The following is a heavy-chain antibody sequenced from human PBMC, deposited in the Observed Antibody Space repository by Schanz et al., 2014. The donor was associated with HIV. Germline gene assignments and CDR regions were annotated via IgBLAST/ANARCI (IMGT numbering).Heavy chain of an antibody. CDR3: ARKNSFDI. CDR1: GISVTGDW. Sequence: QLLESGGGLVQPGGSLRLSCTASGISVTGDWMSWVRQAPGRGLAWVANMKYDGSQKFYADSVKGRFTISRDNTKKSLYLQMNTLRANDTAVYYCARKNSFDIWGQGTMVSVSS. J-gene: IGHJ3*02. V-gene: IGHV3-7*01. CDR2: MKYDGSQK.